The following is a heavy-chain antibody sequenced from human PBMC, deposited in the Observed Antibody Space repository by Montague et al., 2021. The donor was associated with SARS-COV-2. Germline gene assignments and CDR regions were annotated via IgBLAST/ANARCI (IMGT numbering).Heavy chain of an antibody. J-gene: IGHJ3*02. CDR2: ISYDGSNK. CDR1: GFTFSSYA. V-gene: IGHV3-30-3*01. CDR3: ARPSSGSYYHAFDI. Sequence: SRSLSFAASGFTFSSYAMHWVRQAPGKGLEWVAVISYDGSNKYYADSVKGRFTISRDNSKNTLYLQMNSLRAEDTAVYYCARPSSGSYYHAFDIWGQGTMVTVSS. D-gene: IGHD1-26*01.